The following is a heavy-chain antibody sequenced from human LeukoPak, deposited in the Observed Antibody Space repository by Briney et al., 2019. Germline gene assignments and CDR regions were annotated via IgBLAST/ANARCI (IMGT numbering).Heavy chain of an antibody. J-gene: IGHJ4*02. CDR1: GFTFSGYG. Sequence: PGGSLGLSCAASGFTFSGYGITWVRQAPGKGLEWVSTISATGGSTYYADSVKGRFTISRDNSKDTLYLQMNSLRAEDTAVYYCAKGGYSSGWRNYFDYWGQGTLVTVSS. D-gene: IGHD6-19*01. V-gene: IGHV3-23*01. CDR3: AKGGYSSGWRNYFDY. CDR2: ISATGGST.